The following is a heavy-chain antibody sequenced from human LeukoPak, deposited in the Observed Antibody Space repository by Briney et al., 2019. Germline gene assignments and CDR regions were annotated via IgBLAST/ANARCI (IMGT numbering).Heavy chain of an antibody. D-gene: IGHD1/OR15-1a*01. CDR2: IYYTGST. CDR3: ARCQLDQDDAFDI. J-gene: IGHJ3*02. V-gene: IGHV4-59*08. CDR1: GGSISSYY. Sequence: SETLSLTCTVSGGSISSYYWSWIRQPPGKGLEWIGYIYYTGSTNYNPSLKSRVTISVDTSKNQFSLKLSSVTAADTAVYYCARCQLDQDDAFDIWGQGTMVTVSS.